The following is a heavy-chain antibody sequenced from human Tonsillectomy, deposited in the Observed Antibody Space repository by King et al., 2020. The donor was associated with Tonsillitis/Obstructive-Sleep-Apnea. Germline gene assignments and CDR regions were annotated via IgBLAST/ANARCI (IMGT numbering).Heavy chain of an antibody. D-gene: IGHD6-13*01. V-gene: IGHV3-23*04. Sequence: VQLVESGGGLVQPGGSLRLSCAASGFTFSSYAMSWVRQAPGKGLEWVSAISGSGGSTYYADSVKGRFTISRDNSKNTLYLQMNSLRAEDTAVYYCAKVVPYYYSSSWGYYFDYWGQGALVTVSS. CDR3: AKVVPYYYSSSWGYYFDY. CDR1: GFTFSSYA. CDR2: ISGSGGST. J-gene: IGHJ4*02.